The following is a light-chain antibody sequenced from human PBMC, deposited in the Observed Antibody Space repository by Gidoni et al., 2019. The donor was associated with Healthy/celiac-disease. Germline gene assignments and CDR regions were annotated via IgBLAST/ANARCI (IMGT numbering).Light chain of an antibody. CDR2: EVS. CDR1: SSDVGGYNY. CDR3: SSYTSSSTLV. Sequence: QSAMTKPASVSGSPGQSITISCTGTSSDVGGYNYVSWYQQHPGKAPTLLIYEVSNRPSAVSTRLSGSKSGISASLTISWLQAEDESDYYCSSYTSSSTLVFRGGTTLTVL. J-gene: IGLJ2*01. V-gene: IGLV2-14*01.